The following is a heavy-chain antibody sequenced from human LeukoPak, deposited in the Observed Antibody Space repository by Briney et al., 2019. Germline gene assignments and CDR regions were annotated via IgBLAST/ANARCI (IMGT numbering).Heavy chain of an antibody. J-gene: IGHJ4*02. CDR1: GFTFSSYV. V-gene: IGHV3-23*01. D-gene: IGHD6-6*01. CDR2: ISNSGGNT. Sequence: GGSLRLSCAASGFTFSSYVMSWVRQAPGKGLEWVSGISNSGGNTWYADSVKGRFTISRDNSKNTLYLQMNSLRAEDVAVYYCAREPEYSSSSLDYWGQGTLVTVSS. CDR3: AREPEYSSSSLDY.